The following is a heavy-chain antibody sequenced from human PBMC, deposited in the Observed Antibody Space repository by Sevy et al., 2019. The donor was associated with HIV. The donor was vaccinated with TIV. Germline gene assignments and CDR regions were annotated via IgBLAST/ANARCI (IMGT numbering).Heavy chain of an antibody. V-gene: IGHV3-33*06. CDR2: IWYDGSNQ. CDR1: GFTFRSFG. J-gene: IGHJ4*02. CDR3: AKALESYTSGWYLFDY. Sequence: GGSLRLSCAASGFTFRSFGMHWVRQAPGKGLQWVAVIWYDGSNQYYVDSVKGRFTISRDNSKNTVYVQMKSLRVEDTAVYYCAKALESYTSGWYLFDYWGQGSLVTVSS. D-gene: IGHD6-19*01.